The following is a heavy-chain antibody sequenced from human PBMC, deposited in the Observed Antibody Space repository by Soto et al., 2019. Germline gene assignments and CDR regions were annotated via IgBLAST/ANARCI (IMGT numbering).Heavy chain of an antibody. Sequence: GSLRLSCAASGXPFSSYRMNWVRQAPGKGLELVSSISSSSSYIYYADSVKGRFTISRENAKNSLYLQMNSLRAEDTAVYYCARDRQQLDFDPWGQGTLGTVSS. J-gene: IGHJ5*02. V-gene: IGHV3-21*01. CDR1: GXPFSSYR. CDR3: ARDRQQLDFDP. D-gene: IGHD6-13*01. CDR2: ISSSSSYI.